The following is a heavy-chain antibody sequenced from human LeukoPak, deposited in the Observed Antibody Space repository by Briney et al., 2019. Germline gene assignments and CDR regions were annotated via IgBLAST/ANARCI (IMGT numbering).Heavy chain of an antibody. Sequence: ASVKASCKASGYTFTSYDINWVRQATGQGLEWMGWMNPNSGNTGYAQKFQGRVTMTRNTSISTAYMELSSLRSEDTAVYYCARGRLIAARWVDWGQGTLVTVSS. CDR1: GYTFTSYD. V-gene: IGHV1-8*01. CDR2: MNPNSGNT. J-gene: IGHJ4*02. CDR3: ARGRLIAARWVD. D-gene: IGHD6-6*01.